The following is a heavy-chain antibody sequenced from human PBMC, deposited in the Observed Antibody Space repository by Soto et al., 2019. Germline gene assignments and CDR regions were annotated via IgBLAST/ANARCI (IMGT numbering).Heavy chain of an antibody. CDR3: ARDGYNYAFDY. J-gene: IGHJ4*02. CDR2: INAGNGNT. D-gene: IGHD5-12*01. Sequence: QVQLVQSGAEEKKPGASVKVSSKASGYTFTTYTLHWVRQAPGQRLEWMGWINAGNGNTKYSQKFQGRITLTRDTSASTAYMELSSLRSEDTAVYYCARDGYNYAFDYWGQATLVTVSS. CDR1: GYTFTTYT. V-gene: IGHV1-3*05.